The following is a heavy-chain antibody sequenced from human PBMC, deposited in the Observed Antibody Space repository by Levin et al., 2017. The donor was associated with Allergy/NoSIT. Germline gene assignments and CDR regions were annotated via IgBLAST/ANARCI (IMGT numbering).Heavy chain of an antibody. J-gene: IGHJ3*01. Sequence: QAGGSLRLSCSASGFTFSSYAMHWVRQAPGKGLEYVSAINHNGGSTYYADSVKGRFTISRDNSKNTLYLQMSSLRVDDTALYYCVKLVVVSAHPDDAFDVWGQGTMVTVSS. CDR3: VKLVVVSAHPDDAFDV. CDR2: INHNGGST. D-gene: IGHD2-15*01. CDR1: GFTFSSYA. V-gene: IGHV3-64D*06.